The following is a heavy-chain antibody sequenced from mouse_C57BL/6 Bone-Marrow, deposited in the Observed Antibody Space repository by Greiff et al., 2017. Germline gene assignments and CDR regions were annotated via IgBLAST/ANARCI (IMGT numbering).Heavy chain of an antibody. CDR2: IDPNSGGT. CDR3: ARSRYYYGSSYYFDY. CDR1: GYTFTSYW. V-gene: IGHV1-72*01. Sequence: VQLQQPGAELVKPGASVKLSCKASGYTFTSYWMHWVKQRPGRGLEWIGRIDPNSGGTKYNEKFKSKAPLTVDKPSRTAYIQLSSLTSEEAAVYYCARSRYYYGSSYYFDYWGQGTTLTVSS. D-gene: IGHD1-1*01. J-gene: IGHJ2*01.